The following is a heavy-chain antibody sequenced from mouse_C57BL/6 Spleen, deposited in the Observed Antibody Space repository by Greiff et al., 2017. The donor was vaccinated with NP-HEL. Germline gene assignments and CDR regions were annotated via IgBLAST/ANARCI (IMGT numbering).Heavy chain of an antibody. J-gene: IGHJ2*01. CDR2: ISNGGGST. V-gene: IGHV5-12*01. Sequence: EVQGVESGGGLVQPGGSLKLSCAASGFTFSDYYMYWVRQTPEKRLEWVAYISNGGGSTYYPDTVKGRFTISRDNAKNTLYLQMSRLKSEDTAMYYCVKGNFDYWGQGTTLTVSS. CDR1: GFTFSDYY. CDR3: VKGNFDY.